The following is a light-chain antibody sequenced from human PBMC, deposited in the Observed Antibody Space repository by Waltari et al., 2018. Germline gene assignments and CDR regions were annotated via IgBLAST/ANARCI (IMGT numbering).Light chain of an antibody. J-gene: IGLJ3*02. CDR3: YSTDTSSFPL. CDR1: ALPTQY. V-gene: IGLV3-10*01. Sequence: SHELTQPPSVSVSPGQTARITCSGDALPTQYIYWYQQKSGQAPVMIIYEDNKRPSGIPDLFSGSSSGTLATLTISGTLVEDEGDYYCYSTDTSSFPLFGGGTKLTVL. CDR2: EDN.